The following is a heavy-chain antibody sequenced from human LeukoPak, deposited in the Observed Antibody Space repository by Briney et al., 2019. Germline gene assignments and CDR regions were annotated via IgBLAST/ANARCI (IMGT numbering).Heavy chain of an antibody. CDR1: GGSISSYY. V-gene: IGHV4-59*01. Sequence: SETLSLTCTVSGGSISSYYWSWIRQPPGKGLEWIGYIYYSGSTNYNPSLKSRVTISVDTSKNQFSLKLSSVTAADTAVYYCARDDKRKMLGGAFDIWGQGTMVTVSS. J-gene: IGHJ3*02. D-gene: IGHD3-10*02. CDR2: IYYSGST. CDR3: ARDDKRKMLGGAFDI.